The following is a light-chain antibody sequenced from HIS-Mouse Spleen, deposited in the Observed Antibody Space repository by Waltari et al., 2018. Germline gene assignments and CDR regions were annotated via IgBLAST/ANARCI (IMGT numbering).Light chain of an antibody. CDR2: GAA. CDR1: QSVSSN. V-gene: IGKV3-15*01. J-gene: IGKJ1*01. Sequence: EIVMTQSPATLSVSPGERATLSCRASQSVSSNLAWYQPKPGQAPRLLIYGAATRATGSPARFSGSGSGTEFTLTISSMQSEDFAVYYCQQYNNWWTFGQGTKVEIK. CDR3: QQYNNWWT.